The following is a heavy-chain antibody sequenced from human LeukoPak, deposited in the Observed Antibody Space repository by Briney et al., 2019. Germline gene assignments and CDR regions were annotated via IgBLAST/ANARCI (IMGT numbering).Heavy chain of an antibody. D-gene: IGHD5-24*01. J-gene: IGHJ4*02. CDR3: ARGDASGY. V-gene: IGHV3-7*01. CDR1: GFTFSSYW. CDR2: IKQDGSEK. Sequence: PGGSLRLSCVASGFTFSSYWMSWVRQAPGKGLEWVANIKQDGSEKYYVDSVKGRFTISRDNAKNSLYLQMNSLRAEDTAVYYCARGDASGYWGQGTLVTVSS.